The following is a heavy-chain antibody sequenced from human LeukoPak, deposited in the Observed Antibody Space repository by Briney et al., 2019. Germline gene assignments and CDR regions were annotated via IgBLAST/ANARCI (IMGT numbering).Heavy chain of an antibody. CDR1: VGSISSSSYY. D-gene: IGHD2-2*01. J-gene: IGHJ5*02. CDR3: ARQSEYCSSTSCYLTWFDP. V-gene: IGHV4-39*01. CDR2: IYYSGST. Sequence: SETLSLTCTVSVGSISSSSYYWGWIRQPPGKAREWIGSIYYSGSTAYNPSLKSRGIIFVDTSKNQFSLKLSSVTAADTAVYYCARQSEYCSSTSCYLTWFDPWGQGTLVTVSS.